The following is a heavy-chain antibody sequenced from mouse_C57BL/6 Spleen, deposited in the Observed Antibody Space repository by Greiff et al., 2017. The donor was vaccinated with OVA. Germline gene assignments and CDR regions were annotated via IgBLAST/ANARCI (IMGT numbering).Heavy chain of an antibody. CDR1: GFTFSDYG. CDR2: ISSGSSTI. V-gene: IGHV5-17*01. D-gene: IGHD2-4*01. Sequence: EVKLMESGGGLVKPGGSLKLSCAASGFTFSDYGMHWVRQAPEKGLEWVAYISSGSSTIYYADTVKGRFTISRDNAKNTLFLQMTSLRSEDTAMYYCARADYDGYYAMDYWDQGTSVTVSS. J-gene: IGHJ4*01. CDR3: ARADYDGYYAMDY.